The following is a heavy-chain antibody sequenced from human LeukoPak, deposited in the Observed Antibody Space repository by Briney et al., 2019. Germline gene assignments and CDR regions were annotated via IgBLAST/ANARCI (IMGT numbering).Heavy chain of an antibody. CDR3: ARGELELPPDY. D-gene: IGHD1-7*01. CDR2: INHSGST. V-gene: IGHV4-34*01. J-gene: IGHJ4*02. Sequence: SETLSLTCAVYGGSFSGYYWSWIRQPPGKGLEWIGEINHSGSTNYNPSLKSRVTISVDTYKNQFSLKLSSVAAADTAVYYCARGELELPPDYWGQGTLVTVSS. CDR1: GGSFSGYY.